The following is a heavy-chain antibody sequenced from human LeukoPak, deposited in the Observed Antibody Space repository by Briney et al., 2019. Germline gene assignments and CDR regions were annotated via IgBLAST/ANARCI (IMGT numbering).Heavy chain of an antibody. J-gene: IGHJ3*02. CDR1: GFTVSSNY. CDR3: AKAMLTRKPPNAFDI. D-gene: IGHD1-1*01. CDR2: IYSGGST. V-gene: IGHV3-53*01. Sequence: PGGSLRLSCAASGFTVSSNYMSWVRQAPGKGLEWVSVIYSGGSTYYADSVKGRFTISRDNSKNTLYLQMNSLRAEDTAVYYCAKAMLTRKPPNAFDIWGQGTMVTVSS.